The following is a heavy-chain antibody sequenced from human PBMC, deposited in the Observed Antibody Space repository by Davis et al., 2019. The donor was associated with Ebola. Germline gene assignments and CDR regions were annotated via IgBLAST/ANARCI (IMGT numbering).Heavy chain of an antibody. J-gene: IGHJ2*01. D-gene: IGHD4-17*01. V-gene: IGHV3-33*01. CDR2: IWYDGSKT. CDR3: AREAYGDYSYFDL. Sequence: GSLRLSCAASGFSFSTYGMHWVRQAPGKGLEWMTVIWYDGSKTYYADSAKGRFTISRDNSNNTLYLQINSLRAEDTAVYYCAREAYGDYSYFDLWGRGTLVTVSS. CDR1: GFSFSTYG.